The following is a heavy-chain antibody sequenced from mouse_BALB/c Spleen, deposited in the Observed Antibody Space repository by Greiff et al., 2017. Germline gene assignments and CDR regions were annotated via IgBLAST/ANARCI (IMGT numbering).Heavy chain of an antibody. Sequence: DVHLVESGGGLVKPGGSLKLSCAASGFTFSSYAMSWVRQSPEKRLEWVAEISSGGSYTYYPDTVTGRFTISRDNAKNTLYLEMSSLRSEDTAMYYCARVDYDAPYAMDYWGQGTSVTVSS. V-gene: IGHV5-9-4*01. CDR2: ISSGGSYT. CDR1: GFTFSSYA. CDR3: ARVDYDAPYAMDY. D-gene: IGHD2-4*01. J-gene: IGHJ4*01.